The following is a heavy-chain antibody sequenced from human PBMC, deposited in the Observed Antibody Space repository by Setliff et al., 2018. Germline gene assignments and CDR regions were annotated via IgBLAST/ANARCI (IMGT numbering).Heavy chain of an antibody. D-gene: IGHD3-22*01. CDR2: INAGNGNT. CDR3: AREYYYDSSGYSYYFDY. Sequence: ASVKVSCKASGYTFTSYATHWVRQAPGQRLEWMGWINAGNGNTKYSQKFQGRVAITRDTSASTAYMELSSLRSEDTAVYYCAREYYYDSSGYSYYFDYWGQGTLVTVSS. CDR1: GYTFTSYA. J-gene: IGHJ4*02. V-gene: IGHV1-3*01.